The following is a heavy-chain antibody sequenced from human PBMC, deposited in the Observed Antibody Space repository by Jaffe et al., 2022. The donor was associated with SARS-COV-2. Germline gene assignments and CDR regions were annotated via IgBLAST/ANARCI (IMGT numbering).Heavy chain of an antibody. J-gene: IGHJ2*01. CDR3: AKDRMEEAPPCWYFDL. D-gene: IGHD2-8*01. CDR1: GFTFSSYG. Sequence: QVQLVESGGGVVQPGRSLRLSCAASGFTFSSYGMHWVRQAPGKGLEWVAVISYDGSNKYYADSVKGRFTISRDNSKNTLYLQMNSLRAEDTAVYYCAKDRMEEAPPCWYFDLWGRGTLVTVSS. V-gene: IGHV3-30*18. CDR2: ISYDGSNK.